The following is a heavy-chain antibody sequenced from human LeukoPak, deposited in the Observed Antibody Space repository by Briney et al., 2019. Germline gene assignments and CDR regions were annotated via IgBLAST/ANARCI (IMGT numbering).Heavy chain of an antibody. CDR3: ARDRSDWNWFYFAY. CDR2: ISSSGTGYI. V-gene: IGHV3-21*01. CDR1: GLPVRDYS. J-gene: IGHJ4*02. D-gene: IGHD1-7*01. Sequence: GGSLRLSCAASGLPVRDYSMNWVRQAPGKRLEWVASISSSGTGYIHYAGSVKGRFTISRDSAKNSVFLQMNSLRAEDTAVYYCARDRSDWNWFYFAYWGQGTLVTVSS.